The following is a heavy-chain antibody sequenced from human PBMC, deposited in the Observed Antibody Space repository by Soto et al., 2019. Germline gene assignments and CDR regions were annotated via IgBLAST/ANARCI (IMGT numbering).Heavy chain of an antibody. CDR1: GGSISSSSYY. CDR3: ARDFPSTYYYDSSGSPARGYYYYGMDV. D-gene: IGHD3-22*01. J-gene: IGHJ6*02. V-gene: IGHV4-39*07. CDR2: IYYSGST. Sequence: PSETLSLTCTVSGGSISSSSYYWGWIRQPPGQALEWIGSIYYSGSTNCNPSLKSRVTISVDTSKNQFSLKLSSVTAADTAVYYCARDFPSTYYYDSSGSPARGYYYYGMDVWGQGTTVTVSS.